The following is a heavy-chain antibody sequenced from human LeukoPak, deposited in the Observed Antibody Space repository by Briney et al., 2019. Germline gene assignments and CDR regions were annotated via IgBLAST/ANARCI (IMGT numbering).Heavy chain of an antibody. Sequence: ASVKVSCKASGGTFISYAISWVRQAPGQGLEWMGGIIPIFGTANYAQKFQGRVTITADESTSTAYMELSSLRSEDTAVYYCARRPMVRGVAFNWFDPWGQGTLVTVSS. CDR1: GGTFISYA. V-gene: IGHV1-69*13. J-gene: IGHJ5*02. CDR2: IIPIFGTA. D-gene: IGHD3-10*01. CDR3: ARRPMVRGVAFNWFDP.